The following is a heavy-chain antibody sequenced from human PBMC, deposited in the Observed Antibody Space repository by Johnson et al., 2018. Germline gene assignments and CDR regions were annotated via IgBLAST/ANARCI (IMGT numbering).Heavy chain of an antibody. CDR3: SRRALHYYDTSGYYLDY. J-gene: IGHJ4*02. D-gene: IGHD3-22*01. Sequence: VQLVQSGAEVKKPGQSLKISCKGSGYFFTNYWIGWVRQMPGKGLEWMGIIYPGDSDTRYSPSFQGQVPILVDKSISTAYLPWGSLKASDTAIYYWSRRALHYYDTSGYYLDYWGQGTLVTVSS. V-gene: IGHV5-51*01. CDR2: IYPGDSDT. CDR1: GYFFTNYW.